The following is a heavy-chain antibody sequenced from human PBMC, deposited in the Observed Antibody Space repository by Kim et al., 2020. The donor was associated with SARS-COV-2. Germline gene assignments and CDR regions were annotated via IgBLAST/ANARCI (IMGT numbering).Heavy chain of an antibody. V-gene: IGHV3-30*02. Sequence: KGRFTISRDNSKSTLDLQMNSLRAEDTAVYYCAKEWWWLVVPPDTGGMDVWGQGTTVTVSS. D-gene: IGHD2-15*01. CDR3: AKEWWWLVVPPDTGGMDV. J-gene: IGHJ6*02.